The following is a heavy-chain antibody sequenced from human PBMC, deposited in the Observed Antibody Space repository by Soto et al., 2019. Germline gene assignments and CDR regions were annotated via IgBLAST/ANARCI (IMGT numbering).Heavy chain of an antibody. CDR2: INHSGST. J-gene: IGHJ4*02. V-gene: IGHV4-34*01. Sequence: SETLSLTCAVYGGSFSGYYWSWIRQPPGKGLEWIGEINHSGSTNYNPSLKSRVTISVDTSKNQFSLKLSSVTAADTAVYYCARAGTYCSGGSCYSVTIDYWGQGTLVTVSS. D-gene: IGHD2-15*01. CDR3: ARAGTYCSGGSCYSVTIDY. CDR1: GGSFSGYY.